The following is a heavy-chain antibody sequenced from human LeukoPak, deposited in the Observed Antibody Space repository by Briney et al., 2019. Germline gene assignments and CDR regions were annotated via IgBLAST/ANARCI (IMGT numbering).Heavy chain of an antibody. Sequence: SETLSLTCTVSGGSISSYYWSWIRQPAGKGLEWIGRIYTSGSTNYNPSLKSRVTMSVDTSKNQFSLKLSSVTAADTAVYYCASVPAAILYYYYYYMDVWGKGTTVTVSS. J-gene: IGHJ6*03. CDR3: ASVPAAILYYYYYYMDV. D-gene: IGHD2-2*02. CDR2: IYTSGST. CDR1: GGSISSYY. V-gene: IGHV4-4*07.